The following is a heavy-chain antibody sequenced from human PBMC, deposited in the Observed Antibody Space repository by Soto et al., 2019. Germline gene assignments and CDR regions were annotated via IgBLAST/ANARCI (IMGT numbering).Heavy chain of an antibody. CDR1: GFTVSSNY. CDR2: IYSGGST. J-gene: IGHJ6*02. V-gene: IGHV3-53*01. D-gene: IGHD4-17*01. Sequence: PGGSLRLSCAASGFTVSSNYMSWVRQAPGKGLEWVSVIYSGGSTYYADSVKGRFTISRDNSKNTLYLQMNSLRAEDTAVYYCARVATGNDYGDYDYYYYGMDVWGPGTTVTVSS. CDR3: ARVATGNDYGDYDYYYYGMDV.